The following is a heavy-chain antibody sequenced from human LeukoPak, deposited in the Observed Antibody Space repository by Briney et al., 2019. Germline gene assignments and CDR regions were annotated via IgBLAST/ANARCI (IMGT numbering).Heavy chain of an antibody. D-gene: IGHD4-17*01. CDR3: AKGIDYDDYMDV. CDR2: INHSGST. Sequence: SETLPLTCAVYGGSFSGYYWSWIRQPPGKGLEWIGEINHSGSTNYNPSLKSRVTISVDTSKNQFSLKLSSVTAADTAVYYCAKGIDYDDYMDVWGKGTTVTVSS. J-gene: IGHJ6*03. CDR1: GGSFSGYY. V-gene: IGHV4-34*01.